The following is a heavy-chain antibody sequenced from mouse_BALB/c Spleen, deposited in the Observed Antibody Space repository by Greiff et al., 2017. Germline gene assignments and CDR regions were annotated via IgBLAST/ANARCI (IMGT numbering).Heavy chain of an antibody. V-gene: IGHV3-2*02. CDR3: ARRGNYYGSSYYAMDY. D-gene: IGHD1-1*01. Sequence: EVKLVESGPGLVKPSQSLSLTCTVTGYSITSDYAWNWIRQFPGNKLEWMGYISYSGSTSYNPSLKSRISITRDTSKNQFFLQLNSVTTEDTATYYCARRGNYYGSSYYAMDYWGQGTSVTVSS. CDR2: ISYSGST. CDR1: GYSITSDYA. J-gene: IGHJ4*01.